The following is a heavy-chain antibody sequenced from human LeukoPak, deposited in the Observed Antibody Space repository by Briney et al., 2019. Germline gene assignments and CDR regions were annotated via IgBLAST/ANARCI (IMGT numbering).Heavy chain of an antibody. J-gene: IGHJ4*02. CDR3: AREDTAMSFY. D-gene: IGHD5-18*01. CDR1: GGSISSSNRY. V-gene: IGHV4-39*07. CDR2: IYYSGNT. Sequence: SETLSLTCTVSGGSISSSNRYWGWIRQSPGKGLEWIGTIYYSGNTYYNPFLKSRVTISLDTSKNQFSLKLSSVTAADTAVYYCAREDTAMSFYWGQGTLVTVSS.